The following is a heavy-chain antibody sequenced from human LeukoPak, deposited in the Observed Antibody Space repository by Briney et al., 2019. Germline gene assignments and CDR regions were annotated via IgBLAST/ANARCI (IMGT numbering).Heavy chain of an antibody. Sequence: SETLSLTCTVSGGSISSYYWSWIRQPPGKGLEWIGYIYYSGSTNYNPSLKSRVTISVDTSKNQFSLRLNSVTAADTAVYYCARDNYDILTGYYYYYYYMDVWGKGTTVTISS. D-gene: IGHD3-9*01. CDR1: GGSISSYY. CDR3: ARDNYDILTGYYYYYYYMDV. J-gene: IGHJ6*03. CDR2: IYYSGST. V-gene: IGHV4-59*01.